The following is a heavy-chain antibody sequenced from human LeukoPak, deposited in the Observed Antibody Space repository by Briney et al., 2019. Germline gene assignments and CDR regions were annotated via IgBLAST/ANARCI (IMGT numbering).Heavy chain of an antibody. CDR2: ISAYNGNT. CDR1: GYTFTSYG. Sequence: PGASVKVSCKASGYTFTSYGISWVRQAPGQGLEWMGWISAYNGNTNYAQKLQGRVTMTTDTSTSTAYMELRSLRSDDTAVYYCARDEGYIVVVTAIPYDAFDIWGQGTMVTVSS. V-gene: IGHV1-18*01. D-gene: IGHD2-21*02. J-gene: IGHJ3*02. CDR3: ARDEGYIVVVTAIPYDAFDI.